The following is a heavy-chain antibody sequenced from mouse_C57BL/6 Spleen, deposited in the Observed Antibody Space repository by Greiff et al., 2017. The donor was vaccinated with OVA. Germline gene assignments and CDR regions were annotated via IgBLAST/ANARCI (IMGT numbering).Heavy chain of an antibody. V-gene: IGHV1-52*01. J-gene: IGHJ2*01. CDR3: ARYYGYDGNYFDY. CDR1: GYTFTSYW. Sequence: QVQLQQPGAELVRPGSSVKLSCKASGYTFTSYWMHWVKQRPIQGLEWIGNIDPSDSETHYNQKFKDKATLTVDKSSSTAYMQLSSLTSEDSAVYYCARYYGYDGNYFDYWGQGTTLTVSS. D-gene: IGHD2-2*01. CDR2: IDPSDSET.